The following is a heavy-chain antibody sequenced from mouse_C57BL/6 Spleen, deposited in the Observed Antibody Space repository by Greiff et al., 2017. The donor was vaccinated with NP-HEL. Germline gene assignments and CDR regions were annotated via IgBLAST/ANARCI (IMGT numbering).Heavy chain of an antibody. V-gene: IGHV5-17*01. J-gene: IGHJ4*01. CDR2: ISSGSSTI. D-gene: IGHD2-3*01. CDR1: GFTFSDYG. CDR3: ARNDGYSYYYAMDY. Sequence: EVKLMESGGGLVKPGGSLKLSCAASGFTFSDYGMHWVRQAPEKGLEWVAYISSGSSTIYYADTVKGRFTISRDNAKNTLFLQMTSLRSEDTALYYCARNDGYSYYYAMDYWGQGTSVTVSS.